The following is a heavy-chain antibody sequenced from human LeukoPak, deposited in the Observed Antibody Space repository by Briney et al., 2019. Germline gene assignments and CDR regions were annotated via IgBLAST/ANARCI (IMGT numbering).Heavy chain of an antibody. D-gene: IGHD3-9*01. CDR2: IYTSGST. Sequence: SETLSLTCTVSGGSISSYYWSWIRQPAGKGLEWIGRIYTSGSTNYNPSLKSRVTMSVDTSKNQFSLKLSSVTAADTAVYYGARHRLRYFDWVYFQHWGQGTLVTVSS. V-gene: IGHV4-4*07. J-gene: IGHJ1*01. CDR3: ARHRLRYFDWVYFQH. CDR1: GGSISSYY.